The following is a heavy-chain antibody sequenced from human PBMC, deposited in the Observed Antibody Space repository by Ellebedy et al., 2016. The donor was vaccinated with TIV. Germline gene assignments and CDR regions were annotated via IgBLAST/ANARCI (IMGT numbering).Heavy chain of an antibody. Sequence: GESLKISCQGSGYIFTEFWIGWVRQLPGKGLEWMGVVFPGDSDTKYNPSFEGQVTISVDKSVTTAYLQLSSLKASDTAMYFCARQDGDYGAVDFWGQGTLVTVSS. CDR3: ARQDGDYGAVDF. D-gene: IGHD4-17*01. V-gene: IGHV5-51*01. J-gene: IGHJ4*02. CDR1: GYIFTEFW. CDR2: VFPGDSDT.